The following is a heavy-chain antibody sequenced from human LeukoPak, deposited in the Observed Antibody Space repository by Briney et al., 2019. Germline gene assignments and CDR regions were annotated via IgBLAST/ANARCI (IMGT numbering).Heavy chain of an antibody. Sequence: GGSLRLSCAASGFTFSSYAMHWVRQAPGKGLEWVAVISYDGSNKYYADSVKGRFTISRDNSKNTLYLQMNSLRAEDTAVYYCAREYVTVYYYYGMDVWGQGTTVTVSS. CDR3: AREYVTVYYYYGMDV. CDR2: ISYDGSNK. CDR1: GFTFSSYA. J-gene: IGHJ6*02. V-gene: IGHV3-30-3*01. D-gene: IGHD3-16*01.